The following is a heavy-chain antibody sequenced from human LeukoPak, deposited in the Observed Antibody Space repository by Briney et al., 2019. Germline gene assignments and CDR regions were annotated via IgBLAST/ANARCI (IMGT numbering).Heavy chain of an antibody. V-gene: IGHV4-38-2*02. J-gene: IGHJ4*02. CDR1: GYSIRSGYY. CDR2: IYHSGNT. D-gene: IGHD3-10*01. Sequence: SETLSLTCTVSGYSIRSGYYWGWIRQSPGKGLEWIGSIYHSGNTYSNPSLKSRVTISVDTSKNQFSLRLTSVTAADTAVYYCARDRSSYDSGSYGGVFESWGQGTLVAVSS. CDR3: ARDRSSYDSGSYGGVFES.